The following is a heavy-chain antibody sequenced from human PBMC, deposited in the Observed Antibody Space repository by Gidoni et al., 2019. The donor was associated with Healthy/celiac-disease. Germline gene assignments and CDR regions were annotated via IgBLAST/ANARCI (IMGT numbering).Heavy chain of an antibody. Sequence: QVQLVQSGAEVKKPGASVKVSCKASGYTFTSYDINWVRQATGQGLEWMGWMNPNSGNTGYAQKFQGRVTMTRNTSISTAYMELSSLRSEDTAVYYCARYPPWGGYELGDRDYWGQGTLVTVSS. CDR1: GYTFTSYD. CDR2: MNPNSGNT. J-gene: IGHJ4*02. CDR3: ARYPPWGGYELGDRDY. V-gene: IGHV1-8*01. D-gene: IGHD5-12*01.